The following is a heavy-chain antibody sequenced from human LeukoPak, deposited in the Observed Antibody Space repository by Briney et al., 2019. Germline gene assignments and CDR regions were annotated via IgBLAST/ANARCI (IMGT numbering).Heavy chain of an antibody. CDR2: ISYAGSNK. D-gene: IGHD3-22*01. CDR1: GFTFSSYG. V-gene: IGHV3-30*03. Sequence: GGSLRLSCAASGFTFSSYGVHWVRQAPGKGLEWVAFISYAGSNKYYADSVKGRFTISRDNSKNTLYLQMNSLRPEDTAVYYCARGTYYYDSSGYYNKGVDPWGQGTLVTVSS. CDR3: ARGTYYYDSSGYYNKGVDP. J-gene: IGHJ5*02.